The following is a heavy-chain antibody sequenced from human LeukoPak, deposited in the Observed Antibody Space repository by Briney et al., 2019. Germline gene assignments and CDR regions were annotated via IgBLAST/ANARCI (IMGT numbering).Heavy chain of an antibody. CDR2: ISRNGVAT. J-gene: IGHJ4*02. D-gene: IGHD3-3*01. Sequence: GGSLRLSSEASGLSIGDYTMHWVRQVPGKGLEWVSLISRNGVATKYADSVRGRFIVSRDNSKNSLYLQMNSLSTEDTALYYRSKGPTIPPYYPPGNYYETKAQFDFWGQGTLVTVSS. CDR1: GLSIGDYT. V-gene: IGHV3-43*01. CDR3: SKGPTIPPYYPPGNYYETKAQFDF.